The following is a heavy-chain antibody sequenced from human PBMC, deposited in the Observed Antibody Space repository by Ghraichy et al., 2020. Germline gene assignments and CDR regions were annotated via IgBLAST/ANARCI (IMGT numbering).Heavy chain of an antibody. Sequence: ASVKVSCKVSGYSLADLAIHWVRQTPERGLEWMGGFDPADDETIYAPKFQDRLTVTGDTSTDTVYMELSRLTAEDTAVYYCALSSRDFWGQGTLVTVSS. J-gene: IGHJ4*02. V-gene: IGHV1-24*01. CDR3: ALSSRDF. CDR2: FDPADDET. CDR1: GYSLADLA. D-gene: IGHD6-19*01.